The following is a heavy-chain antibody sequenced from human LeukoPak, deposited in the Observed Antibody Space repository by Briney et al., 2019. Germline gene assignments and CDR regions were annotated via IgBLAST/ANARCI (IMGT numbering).Heavy chain of an antibody. D-gene: IGHD5-18*01. J-gene: IGHJ4*02. CDR1: GGTFSSYA. CDR3: AREGDTAMADDY. V-gene: IGHV1-69*05. CDR2: IIPIFGTA. Sequence: ASVKVSCKASGGTFSSYAISWVRQAPGQGLEWMGGIIPIFGTANYAQKFQGRATITTDESTSTAYMELSSLRSEDTAVYCCAREGDTAMADDYWGQGTLVTVSS.